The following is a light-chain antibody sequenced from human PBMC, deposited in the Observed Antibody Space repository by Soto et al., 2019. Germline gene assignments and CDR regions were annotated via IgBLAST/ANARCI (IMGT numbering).Light chain of an antibody. CDR2: GAS. CDR1: QSLTSNY. CDR3: QHYGSLPRT. Sequence: EIVLTQSPGTLSLSPGERATLSCRASQSLTSNYLAWYQQRPGQAPRLLIYGASSRATGIPDRFSGSESGTDFTLTISRLEPEDFAVYYCQHYGSLPRTFGQGTRVDIK. V-gene: IGKV3-20*01. J-gene: IGKJ1*01.